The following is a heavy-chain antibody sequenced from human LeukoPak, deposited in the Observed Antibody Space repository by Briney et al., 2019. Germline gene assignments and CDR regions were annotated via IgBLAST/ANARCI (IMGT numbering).Heavy chain of an antibody. CDR2: IYYSGST. V-gene: IGHV4-59*01. CDR3: ARGVGSGYTDY. J-gene: IGHJ4*02. D-gene: IGHD3-22*01. CDR1: GVSITSYY. Sequence: PSETLSLTCTVSGVSITSYYWRWIRQPPGKGLEPIGNIYYSGSTNYNPSLKSRVTISVDTSKNQFSLKLISVTAADTAVYYCARGVGSGYTDYWGQGALVTVSS.